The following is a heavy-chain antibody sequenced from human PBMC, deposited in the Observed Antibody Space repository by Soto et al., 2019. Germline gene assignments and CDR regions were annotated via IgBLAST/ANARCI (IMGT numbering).Heavy chain of an antibody. CDR3: TLKLVRFDY. CDR1: GFTFTTAW. D-gene: IGHD1-7*01. V-gene: IGHV3-15*07. J-gene: IGHJ4*01. Sequence: GGSLRLSCAASGFTFTTAWINWVRQAPGKGLEWVGRIKSKTDGGTPDFAAPVRGRFAISRDDSKSMVYLQMNSLKTEDTAVSYFTLKLVRFDYWGLGTLVTVSS. CDR2: IKSKTDGGTP.